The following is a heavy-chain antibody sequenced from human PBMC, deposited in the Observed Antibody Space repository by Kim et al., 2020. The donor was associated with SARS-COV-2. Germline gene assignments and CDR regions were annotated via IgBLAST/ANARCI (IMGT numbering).Heavy chain of an antibody. J-gene: IGHJ4*02. CDR3: TRAQFGSEKSHYYFDS. CDR1: GGSISSAYW. CDR2: IYHSGST. V-gene: IGHV4-4*02. D-gene: IGHD3-10*01. Sequence: SETLSLTCAVSGGSISSAYWWTWVRQPPGKGLEWVGEIYHSGSTNYNPSLKSRVTISVDKSKNQFSLTLSSVTAADTAVYYYTRAQFGSEKSHYYFDSWGQGSLVTVSA.